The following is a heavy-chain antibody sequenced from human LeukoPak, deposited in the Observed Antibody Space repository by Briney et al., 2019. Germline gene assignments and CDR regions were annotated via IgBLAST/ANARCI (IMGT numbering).Heavy chain of an antibody. D-gene: IGHD3-22*01. Sequence: ASVKVSCKVSGYTLTELSMHWVRQAPGKGLEWMGGFDPEDGETIYAQKFQGRVTMTEDTSTDTAYMELSSLRSEDTAVYYCARADSSGYYSPFDYWGQGTLVTVSS. CDR3: ARADSSGYYSPFDY. J-gene: IGHJ4*02. CDR2: FDPEDGET. V-gene: IGHV1-24*01. CDR1: GYTLTELS.